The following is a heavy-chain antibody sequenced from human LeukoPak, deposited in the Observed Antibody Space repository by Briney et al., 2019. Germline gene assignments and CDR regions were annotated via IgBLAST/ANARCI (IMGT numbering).Heavy chain of an antibody. D-gene: IGHD6-6*01. CDR3: ARDDRDISSFRFDY. Sequence: GGSLRLSCAASGFTFNTYSMNWVRQAPGKGLEWVSSISSHSRDMYYADSVKGRFTISRDNAKNSLHLQMNSLRAEDTAVYYCARDDRDISSFRFDYWGHGILVTVSS. CDR2: ISSHSRDM. V-gene: IGHV3-21*01. J-gene: IGHJ4*01. CDR1: GFTFNTYS.